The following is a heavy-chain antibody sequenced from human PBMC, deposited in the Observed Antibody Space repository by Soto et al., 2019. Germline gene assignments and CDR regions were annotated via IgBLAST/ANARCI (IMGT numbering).Heavy chain of an antibody. V-gene: IGHV3-23*01. Sequence: EVQLLESGGGLVQPGGSLRLSCAASGFSFVNYAMNWVRQAPGKGLEWVSGLSGSGTSTYYADSVKGRFTISRDNSRDTLFLQMNSLTADDTAEYYCAKATTTGGWFTPFDSGGQGALVTVSS. J-gene: IGHJ4*02. CDR3: AKATTTGGWFTPFDS. CDR1: GFSFVNYA. CDR2: LSGSGTST. D-gene: IGHD6-19*01.